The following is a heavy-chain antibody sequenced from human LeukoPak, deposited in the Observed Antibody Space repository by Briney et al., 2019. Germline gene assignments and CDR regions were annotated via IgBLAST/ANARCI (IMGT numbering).Heavy chain of an antibody. CDR2: IYDSGST. CDR3: ARYARVKVADGRKWYFDL. Sequence: SETLSLTCTVSGGAISNYYWSWLRQPPEKGLEWSGYIYDSGSTNYNPSLKSRLTISVDTSKNQFSLKLSTVTAADTAMYYCARYARVKVADGRKWYFDLWGRGTLVTVSS. V-gene: IGHV4-59*01. D-gene: IGHD5-24*01. CDR1: GGAISNYY. J-gene: IGHJ2*01.